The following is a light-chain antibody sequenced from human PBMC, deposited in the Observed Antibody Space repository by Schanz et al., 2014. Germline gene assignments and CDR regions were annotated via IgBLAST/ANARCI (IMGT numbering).Light chain of an antibody. CDR2: WAS. V-gene: IGKV4-1*01. J-gene: IGKJ3*01. CDR3: QQFSSGVFI. Sequence: DIVMTQSPDSLAVSLGERATINCKSSQSVLYSSNNKNYLAWYQQKPGQPPKLLIYWASTRESGVPDRFSGSGSGTDFTLTISSLQAEDVAVYYCQQFSSGVFIFGPGTKVDIK. CDR1: QSVLYSSNNKNY.